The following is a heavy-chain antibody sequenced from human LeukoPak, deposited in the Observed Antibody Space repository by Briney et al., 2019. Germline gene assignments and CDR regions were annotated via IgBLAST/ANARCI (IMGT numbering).Heavy chain of an antibody. V-gene: IGHV3-7*01. CDR1: GFTFSSYW. J-gene: IGHJ4*02. Sequence: GGSLRLSCAASGFTFSSYWMSWVSQAPGKGLEWVANIKKDGSEKYYVDSVKGRFTISRDNAKKSLYLQMNSLRAEDTAVYYCARHLSGVTGYTYGRGIDYWGQGTLVTVSS. CDR2: IKKDGSEK. D-gene: IGHD5-18*01. CDR3: ARHLSGVTGYTYGRGIDY.